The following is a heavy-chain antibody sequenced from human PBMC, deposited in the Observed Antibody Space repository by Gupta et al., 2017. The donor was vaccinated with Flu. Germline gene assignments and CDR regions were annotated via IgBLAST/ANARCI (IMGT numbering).Heavy chain of an antibody. V-gene: IGHV3-64*01. J-gene: IGHJ4*02. CDR3: ARVARGRAY. Sequence: EVQLVESGGGLVQPGGSLRLSCAASGFTFSSYAMHWVRQAPGKGLEYVSAISSNGGSTYYANSVKGRFTISRDNSKNTLYLQMGSLRAEDMAVYYCARVARGRAYWGQGTLVTVSS. CDR1: GFTFSSYA. CDR2: ISSNGGST. D-gene: IGHD3-10*01.